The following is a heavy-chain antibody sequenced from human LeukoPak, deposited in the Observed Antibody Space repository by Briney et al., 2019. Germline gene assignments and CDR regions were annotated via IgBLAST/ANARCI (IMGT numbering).Heavy chain of an antibody. D-gene: IGHD4-17*01. CDR3: ARDRGTTVTFFDY. Sequence: LRLSCAASGFTFSSDGRRWIRQAPGKGLEWVAFIRYDGSNKYYADSVKGRFTISRDNSKNTLYLQMNSLRAEDTAVYYCARDRGTTVTFFDYWGQGTLVTVSS. J-gene: IGHJ4*02. CDR1: GFTFSSDG. V-gene: IGHV3-30*02. CDR2: IRYDGSNK.